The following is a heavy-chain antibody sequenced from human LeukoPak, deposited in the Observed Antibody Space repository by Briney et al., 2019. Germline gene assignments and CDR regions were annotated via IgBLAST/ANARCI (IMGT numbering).Heavy chain of an antibody. J-gene: IGHJ4*02. V-gene: IGHV3-23*01. CDR2: ISGSGGST. D-gene: IGHD3-10*01. CDR1: GFTFSSYG. CDR3: AKLEYYYGSGSLFDY. Sequence: GGTLRLSCAASGFTFSSYGMSWVRQAPGKGLEWVSAISGSGGSTYYADSVKGRFTISRDNSKNTLYLQMNSLRAEDTAVYYCAKLEYYYGSGSLFDYWGQGTLVTVSS.